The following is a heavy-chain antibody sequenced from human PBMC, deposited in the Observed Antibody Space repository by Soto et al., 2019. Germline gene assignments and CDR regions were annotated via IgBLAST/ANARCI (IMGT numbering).Heavy chain of an antibody. D-gene: IGHD1-26*01. J-gene: IGHJ6*02. V-gene: IGHV3-23*01. CDR1: GFTFSTYA. Sequence: GGSLRLSCAASGFTFSTYAMNWVRQAPGKGLEWVSAISGGGGSTYYADSVKGRVTISRDNSKSTLYLQMNSLRAEDTAVYYCAKVSLGALTFTDYYYSGLDVGGQGTTVTVSS. CDR2: ISGGGGST. CDR3: AKVSLGALTFTDYYYSGLDV.